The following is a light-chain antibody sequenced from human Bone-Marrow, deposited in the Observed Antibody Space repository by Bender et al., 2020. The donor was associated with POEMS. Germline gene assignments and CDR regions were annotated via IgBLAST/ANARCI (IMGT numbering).Light chain of an antibody. CDR1: SSNIGTNP. CDR3: ASYTNPNSLV. CDR2: INN. J-gene: IGLJ2*01. V-gene: IGLV1-44*01. Sequence: QSVLTQPPSASGTPGQRVTISCSGSSSNIGTNPVNWYQQLPGTAPKLLIYINNQRPSGVPDRFSGSKSGNTASLTISGLQAEDEAHYFCASYTNPNSLVFGGGTKVTVL.